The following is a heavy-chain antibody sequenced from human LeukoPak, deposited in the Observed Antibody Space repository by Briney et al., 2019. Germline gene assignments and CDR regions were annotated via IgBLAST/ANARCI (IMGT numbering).Heavy chain of an antibody. D-gene: IGHD3-3*01. Sequence: KPSETLSLTCTVSGGSISSSSYYWGWIRQPPGKGLEWIGNIYYSGSTYYNPSLKSRVTISVDTTKNQFSLKLSSVTAADTAVYYCARLVSGYYDFWSGYGENWFDPWGQGTLVTVSS. J-gene: IGHJ5*02. CDR1: GGSISSSSYY. CDR2: IYYSGST. CDR3: ARLVSGYYDFWSGYGENWFDP. V-gene: IGHV4-39*07.